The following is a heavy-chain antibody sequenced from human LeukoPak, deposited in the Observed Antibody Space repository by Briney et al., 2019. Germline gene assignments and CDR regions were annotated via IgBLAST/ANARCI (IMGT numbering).Heavy chain of an antibody. J-gene: IGHJ4*02. Sequence: GASVKVSCKASGYTFTSYGISWVRQAPGQGLEWMGIINPSGGSTSYAQKFQGRVTMTRDMSTSTVYMELSSLRSEDTAVYYCARVAEDTAMAPGYWGQGTLVTVSS. CDR3: ARVAEDTAMAPGY. D-gene: IGHD5-18*01. V-gene: IGHV1-46*01. CDR1: GYTFTSYG. CDR2: INPSGGST.